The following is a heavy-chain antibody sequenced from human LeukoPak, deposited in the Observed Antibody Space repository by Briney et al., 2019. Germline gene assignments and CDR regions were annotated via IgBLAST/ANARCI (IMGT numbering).Heavy chain of an antibody. CDR3: ARGSHYFDF. Sequence: GGSLRLSCAASGFTFSVHEMNWVRQAPGKGLEWLSYISDSGRTIYYADSVDGRFTISRDNAKNSLFLQMNSLRGEDTAVYFCARGSHYFDFWGQGTPVTVSS. CDR2: ISDSGRTI. V-gene: IGHV3-48*03. J-gene: IGHJ4*02. D-gene: IGHD6-6*01. CDR1: GFTFSVHE.